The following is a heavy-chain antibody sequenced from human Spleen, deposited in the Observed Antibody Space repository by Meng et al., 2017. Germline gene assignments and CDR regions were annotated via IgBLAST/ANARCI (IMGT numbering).Heavy chain of an antibody. D-gene: IGHD5-24*01. V-gene: IGHV3-30*01. CDR3: ARDSEMATGSVGAFDF. Sequence: GESLKISCAASGFTVSSNYMSWVRQAPGKGLEWVSSISHDGNDKFYAVSVKGRFTLSRDNFKNTLYLQMDSLRAEDTAVYYCARDSEMATGSVGAFDFWGQGTMVTVSS. J-gene: IGHJ3*01. CDR1: GFTVSSNY. CDR2: ISHDGNDK.